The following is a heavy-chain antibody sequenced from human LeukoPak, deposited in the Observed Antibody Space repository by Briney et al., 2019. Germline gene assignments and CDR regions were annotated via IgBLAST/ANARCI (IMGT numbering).Heavy chain of an antibody. CDR2: IYPGDSDT. J-gene: IGHJ3*02. Sequence: GESLKISCKGSGYSFTSYWIGWVRQMPGKGLEWMGIIYPGDSDTTYSPSFQGQVTISADKSISTAYLQWSSLKASDTAMYYCARHNPYGSGNYYNYAFDIWGQGTMVTVSS. CDR1: GYSFTSYW. CDR3: ARHNPYGSGNYYNYAFDI. D-gene: IGHD3-10*01. V-gene: IGHV5-51*01.